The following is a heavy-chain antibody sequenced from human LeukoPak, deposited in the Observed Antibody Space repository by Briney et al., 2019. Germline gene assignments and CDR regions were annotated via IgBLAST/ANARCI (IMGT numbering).Heavy chain of an antibody. J-gene: IGHJ4*02. D-gene: IGHD3-10*02. CDR1: GVSFSSSSYY. V-gene: IGHV4-39*07. CDR2: IFSRGST. CDR3: AQMETIFYYVHS. Sequence: SETLSLTCTVSGVSFSSSSYYWVRLRQPPGMELVGIGSIFSRGSTYYNPSLNSRITMSIDKTKNQFSLTFSSVTAAAPAVYSCAQMETIFYYVHSWGQGTLVAVPS.